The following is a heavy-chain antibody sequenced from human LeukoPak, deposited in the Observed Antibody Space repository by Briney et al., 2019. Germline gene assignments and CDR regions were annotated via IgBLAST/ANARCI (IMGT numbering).Heavy chain of an antibody. CDR2: IWYDGSNK. J-gene: IGHJ6*04. V-gene: IGHV3-33*01. Sequence: GGSLRLSCAASGFTFSNYGMHWVRQTPGKGLEWVAVIWYDGSNKYYADSVQGRFTISRDNSKNMLYQQMNSLRAEDTAVYYCARGYCSGGSCFYGMGVWGKGTTVTVSS. CDR3: ARGYCSGGSCFYGMGV. D-gene: IGHD2-15*01. CDR1: GFTFSNYG.